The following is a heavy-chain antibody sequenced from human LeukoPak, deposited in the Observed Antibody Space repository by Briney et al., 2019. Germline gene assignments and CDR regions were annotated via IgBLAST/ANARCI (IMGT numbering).Heavy chain of an antibody. V-gene: IGHV1-69*04. CDR1: GYTFTSYD. D-gene: IGHD3-22*01. CDR2: IIPILGIA. J-gene: IGHJ3*02. Sequence: GASVKVSCKASGYTFTSYDINWVRQAPGQGLEWMGRIIPILGIANYAQKFQGRVTITADKSTSTAYMELSSPRSEDTAVYYCARDLGEDSSAHSDAFDIWGQGTMVTVSS. CDR3: ARDLGEDSSAHSDAFDI.